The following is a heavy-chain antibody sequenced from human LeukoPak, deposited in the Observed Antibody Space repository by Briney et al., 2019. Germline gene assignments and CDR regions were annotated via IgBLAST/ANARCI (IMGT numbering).Heavy chain of an antibody. CDR3: ARDGYYDAFDI. J-gene: IGHJ3*02. V-gene: IGHV1-18*01. CDR1: GYTFTSYG. CDR2: ISAYNGNT. Sequence: ASLTVSCKASGYTFTSYGISWVRQAPGQGLEWMGWISAYNGNTNYAQKPQGRVTMTTETSTSTAYIKMRSLRSDDTAVYYCARDGYYDAFDIWGQGTMVTVSS. D-gene: IGHD1-26*01.